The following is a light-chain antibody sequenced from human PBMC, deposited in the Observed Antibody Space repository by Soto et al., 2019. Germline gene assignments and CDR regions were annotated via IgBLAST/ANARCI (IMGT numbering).Light chain of an antibody. V-gene: IGKV4-1*01. CDR1: QSVLYSSNNKNY. Sequence: DIVMTQSPDSLAVSLGERATINCKSSQSVLYSSNNKNYLAGYQQKPGQPPKLLIYWASTRESGVPDRFSGSGSGTDFTLTISRLQAEDVAVYYCQQYYSTPTWTFGQGTKVEIK. J-gene: IGKJ1*01. CDR3: QQYYSTPTWT. CDR2: WAS.